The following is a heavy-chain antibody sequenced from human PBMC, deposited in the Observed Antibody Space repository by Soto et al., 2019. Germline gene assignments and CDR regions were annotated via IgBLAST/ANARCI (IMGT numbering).Heavy chain of an antibody. CDR2: IFHGGST. D-gene: IGHD2-2*01. Sequence: SETLSLTCALSGAPITWGDYSWNWIRQPPGKGLEWIGYIFHGGSTYYNTSLRSRVTISVDRSRTQFSLKMSSVTAADPAVYYCASGRVVVPAAVMFNCLDPWGQGALVTVSS. J-gene: IGHJ5*02. CDR1: GAPITWGDYS. CDR3: ASGRVVVPAAVMFNCLDP. V-gene: IGHV4-30-2*01.